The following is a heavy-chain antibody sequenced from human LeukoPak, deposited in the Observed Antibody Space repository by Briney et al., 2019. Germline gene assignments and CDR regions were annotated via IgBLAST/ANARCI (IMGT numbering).Heavy chain of an antibody. Sequence: SETLSLTCTVSGGSISSYYWSWIRQPPGKGLEWIGYIYYSGSTNYNPSLKSRVTISVDTSKNQFSLKLSSVTAADTAVYYCARANVIDAFDIWGQGTMVTVSS. D-gene: IGHD3-10*01. CDR2: IYYSGST. CDR3: ARANVIDAFDI. V-gene: IGHV4-59*01. CDR1: GGSISSYY. J-gene: IGHJ3*02.